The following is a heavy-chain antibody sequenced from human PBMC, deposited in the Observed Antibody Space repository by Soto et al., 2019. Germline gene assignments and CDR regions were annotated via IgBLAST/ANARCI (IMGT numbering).Heavy chain of an antibody. CDR2: IYESGST. V-gene: IGHV4-4*02. CDR1: GVSISTANW. CDR3: ARGGSSSSLRLFHH. Sequence: QVQLQDSGPGLVKPSGTLSLTCAVSGVSISTANWWSWVRQPPGKGLEWIGEIYESGSTNYNPSLKSRVAISLDKSKNQFSLKLSSVTAADKAVYYCARGGSSSSLRLFHHWGQGTLVTVSS. D-gene: IGHD6-13*01. J-gene: IGHJ1*01.